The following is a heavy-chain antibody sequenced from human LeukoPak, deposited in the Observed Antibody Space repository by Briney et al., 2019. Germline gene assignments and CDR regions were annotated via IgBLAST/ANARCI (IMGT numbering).Heavy chain of an antibody. V-gene: IGHV3-30*18. J-gene: IGHJ3*02. Sequence: GRSLRLSCAASRFTFSSYGMHWVRQAPGKGLEWVAVISYDGNNRYYADSVKGRFTISRYNSKNTLYLQMNSLRAEDTAVYYCAKVKGEVIGAFDTWGQGTMVTVSS. D-gene: IGHD3-16*01. CDR3: AKVKGEVIGAFDT. CDR1: RFTFSSYG. CDR2: ISYDGNNR.